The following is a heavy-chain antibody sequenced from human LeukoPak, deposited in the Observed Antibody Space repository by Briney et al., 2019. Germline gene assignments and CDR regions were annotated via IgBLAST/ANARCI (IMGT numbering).Heavy chain of an antibody. J-gene: IGHJ4*02. CDR1: GYTFTSYG. D-gene: IGHD4-17*01. V-gene: IGHV1-18*01. CDR3: ARDWEMNTVTYFDY. Sequence: ASVKVSCKASGYTFTSYGISWVRQAPGQGLEWMGWISAYNGNTNYARKLQGRVTLTIDTSTSTAYMELRSLGSDDAAVYYCARDWEMNTVTYFDYWAREPWSPSPQ. CDR2: ISAYNGNT.